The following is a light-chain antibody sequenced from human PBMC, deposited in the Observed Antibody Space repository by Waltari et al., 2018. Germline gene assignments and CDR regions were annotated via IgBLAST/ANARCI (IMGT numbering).Light chain of an antibody. CDR2: GAS. V-gene: IGKV3-20*01. CDR1: QSISGTY. J-gene: IGKJ2*01. CDR3: QQYGGSPPYT. Sequence: EIVVTQSPDTLSLSPGERATLSCRASQSISGTYLAWYQQKPGQAPRLLIYGASSRATGIPERFRGSGSATDFTLTISRLEPEDFAFYYCQQYGGSPPYTFGQGTKLEIK.